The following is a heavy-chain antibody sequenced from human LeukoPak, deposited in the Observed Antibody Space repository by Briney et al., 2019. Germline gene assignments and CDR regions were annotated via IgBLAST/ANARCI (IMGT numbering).Heavy chain of an antibody. D-gene: IGHD1-26*01. CDR1: GGSISSYY. V-gene: IGHV4-4*07. J-gene: IGHJ6*02. CDR2: IYTSGST. CDR3: ARDLRGSYSYYYYGMDV. Sequence: SETLSLTCTVSGGSISSYYWSWIRQPAGKGLEWIGRIYTSGSTNYNPSLKSRVTMSVDTSKNQFSLKLSSVTAADTAVCYCARDLRGSYSYYYYGMDVWGQGTTVTVSS.